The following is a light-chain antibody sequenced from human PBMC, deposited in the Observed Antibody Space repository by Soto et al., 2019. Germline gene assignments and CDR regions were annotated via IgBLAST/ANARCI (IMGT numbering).Light chain of an antibody. Sequence: EIVLTQSPGTLSLSPGERVTLSCRASQTISSNYLAWYQQKPGQAPRLLIYGASFRATGIPDRFSGSGSGTDFTLTISRLEPEDVGVYYCQQYGRSPPGFTFGPGTKVDIK. J-gene: IGKJ3*01. V-gene: IGKV3-20*01. CDR3: QQYGRSPPGFT. CDR2: GAS. CDR1: QTISSNY.